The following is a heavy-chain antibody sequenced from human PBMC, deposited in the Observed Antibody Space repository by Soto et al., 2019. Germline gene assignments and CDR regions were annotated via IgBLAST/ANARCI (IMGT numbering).Heavy chain of an antibody. J-gene: IGHJ4*02. CDR2: IYYSGTT. Sequence: QVQLQESGPGLVKPSDTLSLTCAVSGYSISSSNWWGWIRQPPGKGLEWIGYIYYSGTTYYNPSLKSRATQSAXTSKNQFSLKLTSVTAVDTAVYCCARREIQGPIDYWGQGTLVTVSS. CDR1: GYSISSSNW. V-gene: IGHV4-28*01. D-gene: IGHD1-26*01. CDR3: ARREIQGPIDY.